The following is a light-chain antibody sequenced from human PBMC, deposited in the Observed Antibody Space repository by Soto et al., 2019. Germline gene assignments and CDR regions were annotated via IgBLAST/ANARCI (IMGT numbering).Light chain of an antibody. Sequence: DIQMTQSPSSLSASVGDRVSITCRASQSISNYLNWYQQKPGKAPNLLIYAASSLQSGVPSRFSGSGSGTDFTLTISSLRSEDFATYYCQQSYRTPRTFGQGTKLEIK. CDR3: QQSYRTPRT. V-gene: IGKV1-39*01. CDR2: AAS. CDR1: QSISNY. J-gene: IGKJ2*01.